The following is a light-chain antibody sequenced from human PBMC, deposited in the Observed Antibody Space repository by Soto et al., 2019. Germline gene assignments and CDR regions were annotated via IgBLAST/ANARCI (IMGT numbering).Light chain of an antibody. J-gene: IGKJ3*01. V-gene: IGKV1-33*01. CDR3: QHSDRLPL. CDR1: HDIGNY. Sequence: DIQMTQSPPYLSASIGDRVTITCQASHDIGNYLNWYQHKPGKAPNLVIDDAFNLETWVPSRFSGGGSGTDFTFTTSSLRPEYISTYYCQHSDRLPLFGPRTKVYF. CDR2: DAF.